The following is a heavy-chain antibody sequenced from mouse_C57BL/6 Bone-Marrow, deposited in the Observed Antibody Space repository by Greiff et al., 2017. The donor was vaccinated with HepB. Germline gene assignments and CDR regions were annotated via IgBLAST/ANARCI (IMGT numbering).Heavy chain of an antibody. CDR3: TFYGNYPYFDY. CDR1: GFNIKDDY. Sequence: EVQLQQSGAELVRPGASVKLSCTASGFNIKDDYMHWVKQRPEQGLEWIGWIDPENGDTESASKFQGKATITADTSSNTAYLQLSSLTSEDTAVYYCTFYGNYPYFDYWGQGTTLTVSS. CDR2: IDPENGDT. J-gene: IGHJ2*01. D-gene: IGHD2-1*01. V-gene: IGHV14-4*01.